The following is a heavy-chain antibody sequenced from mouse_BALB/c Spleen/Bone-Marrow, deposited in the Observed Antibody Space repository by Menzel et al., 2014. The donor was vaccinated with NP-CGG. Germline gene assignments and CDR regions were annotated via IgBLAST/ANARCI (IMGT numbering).Heavy chain of an antibody. CDR2: ILPGSGST. V-gene: IGHV1-9*01. CDR1: GYTFSSYW. D-gene: IGHD1-1*01. J-gene: IGHJ2*01. Sequence: QVQLQQSGAELMKPGASVKISCKATGYTFSSYWIEWVKQRPGHGLEWIGEILPGSGSTNYNEKFKGKATFTADTSSTTAYMQLSSLTSEDSAVYYCARFYYYGSSYYFDYWGQGTTLTVSS. CDR3: ARFYYYGSSYYFDY.